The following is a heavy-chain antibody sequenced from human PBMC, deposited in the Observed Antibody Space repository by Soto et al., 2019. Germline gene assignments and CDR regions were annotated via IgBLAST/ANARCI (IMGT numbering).Heavy chain of an antibody. V-gene: IGHV3-23*01. CDR1: GFTFSNFA. D-gene: IGHD3-9*01. Sequence: GSLRLSCAASGFTFSNFAMSWVRQAPGKGLEWVSAVSGSGGSTYYADSVKGRFTISRDNSKNTFYLQMNSLRAEDTAVYFCAKGHYDILTDYYSRFDYWGHGTLVTVSS. CDR3: AKGHYDILTDYYSRFDY. CDR2: VSGSGGST. J-gene: IGHJ4*01.